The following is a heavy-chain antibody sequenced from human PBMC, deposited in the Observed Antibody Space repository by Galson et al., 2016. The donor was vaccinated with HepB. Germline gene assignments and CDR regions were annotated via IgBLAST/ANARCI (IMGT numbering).Heavy chain of an antibody. V-gene: IGHV3-33*08. CDR1: GFTFSTYG. D-gene: IGHD6-13*01. J-gene: IGHJ4*02. CDR2: IWYDGSEK. Sequence: LRLSCAASGFTFSTYGMHWVRQAPGKGLEWVAVIWYDGSEKYYADSVKGRFTISRDNSKNTLYLQMNSLRVEDTAVYYCAKGRSAIAAAGLNYWGQGTLVTVSS. CDR3: AKGRSAIAAAGLNY.